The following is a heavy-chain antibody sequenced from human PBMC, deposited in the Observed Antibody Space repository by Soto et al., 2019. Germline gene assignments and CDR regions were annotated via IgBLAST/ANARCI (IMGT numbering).Heavy chain of an antibody. D-gene: IGHD3-22*01. J-gene: IGHJ4*02. CDR3: ARSSGYYYLEY. Sequence: ASVKVSCKAAGYTFTNYAMDWVRQAPGQRLEWMGWINAGNGNTKYSQQFQGRVTITRDTSASTAYMELSSLRSEDTAVYYCARSSGYYYLEYWGQGTLVTVSS. CDR1: GYTFTNYA. CDR2: INAGNGNT. V-gene: IGHV1-3*01.